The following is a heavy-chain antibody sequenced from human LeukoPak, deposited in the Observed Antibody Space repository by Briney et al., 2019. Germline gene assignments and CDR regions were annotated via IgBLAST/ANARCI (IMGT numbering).Heavy chain of an antibody. Sequence: GGSLRLSCAASGFTFSSYWMSWVRQAPGKGLEWVANIRKDGSEKYYVDSVKGRFTIFRDNAKNSLYLQINSLRAEDTAVYFCAKDRLGGPYFFHYWGQGTLVTVSS. V-gene: IGHV3-7*03. D-gene: IGHD3-16*01. J-gene: IGHJ4*02. CDR3: AKDRLGGPYFFHY. CDR2: IRKDGSEK. CDR1: GFTFSSYW.